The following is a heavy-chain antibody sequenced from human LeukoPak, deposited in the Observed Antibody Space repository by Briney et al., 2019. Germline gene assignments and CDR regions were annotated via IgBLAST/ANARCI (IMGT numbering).Heavy chain of an antibody. V-gene: IGHV3-49*04. CDR2: IRSKAYGGTT. J-gene: IGHJ4*02. Sequence: GGSLRLSCTASGFTFGDYAMSWVRQAPGKGLEWVGFIRSKAYGGTTEYAVSVKGRFTISRDDSKSIAYLQMNSLKTEDTAVYYCTRDPPHYYDSSGYYSYFDYWGQGTLVTVSS. D-gene: IGHD3-22*01. CDR1: GFTFGDYA. CDR3: TRDPPHYYDSSGYYSYFDY.